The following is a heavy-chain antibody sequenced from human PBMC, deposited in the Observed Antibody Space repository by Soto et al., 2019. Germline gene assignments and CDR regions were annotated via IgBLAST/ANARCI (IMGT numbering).Heavy chain of an antibody. D-gene: IGHD2-2*01. CDR1: GYTFTSYG. CDR2: ISAYNGNT. Sequence: GASVKVSCKASGYTFTSYGISWVRQAPGQGLEWMGWISAYNGNTNYAQKLQGRVTMTTDTSTSTVYMELRSLRSDDTAVYYCARGSCSSTSCSTLDYWGQGTLVTVSS. J-gene: IGHJ4*02. CDR3: ARGSCSSTSCSTLDY. V-gene: IGHV1-18*01.